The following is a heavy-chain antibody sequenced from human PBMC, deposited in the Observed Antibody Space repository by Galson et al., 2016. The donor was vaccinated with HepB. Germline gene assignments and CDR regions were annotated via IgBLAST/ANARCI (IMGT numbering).Heavy chain of an antibody. CDR2: INPTGDRT. Sequence: VKVSCKASGYTFDTYYMHWVRQAPGQGLEWMGIINPTGDRTTFAQKFQGRLTMTWDTSTSTVYMELNSLRSEDTAVYYCARDRSKTYYDILTGSRDFWGQGTLVTVSS. CDR1: GYTFDTYY. D-gene: IGHD3-9*01. CDR3: ARDRSKTYYDILTGSRDF. J-gene: IGHJ4*02. V-gene: IGHV1-46*02.